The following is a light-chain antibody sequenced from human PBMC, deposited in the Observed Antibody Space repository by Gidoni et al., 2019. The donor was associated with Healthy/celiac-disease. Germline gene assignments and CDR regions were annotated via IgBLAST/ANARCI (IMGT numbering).Light chain of an antibody. V-gene: IGKV1-12*01. Sequence: DIQMTQSPSSVSASVGDRVTIICRASQVISSSLAWYQQKPGEAPKLLIYAASSLHNGVPSRFSGSGSGTDFTRSISSLQAEDFATYYCQQTNSFPLTFGQGTRLEIK. J-gene: IGKJ5*01. CDR3: QQTNSFPLT. CDR2: AAS. CDR1: QVISSS.